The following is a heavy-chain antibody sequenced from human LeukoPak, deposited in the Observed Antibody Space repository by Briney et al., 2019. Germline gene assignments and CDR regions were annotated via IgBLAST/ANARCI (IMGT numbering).Heavy chain of an antibody. J-gene: IGHJ4*02. Sequence: QPGGSLRLSCAASGFTFSSYAMNWVRQAPGKGLERVSLISVGGGSTHYADSVKGRFTISRDDSKNTLSLQMSSLRAEDTALYYCAIDYDSPGLYFDYWGQGTLVTVSS. CDR2: ISVGGGST. CDR1: GFTFSSYA. V-gene: IGHV3-23*01. D-gene: IGHD3-22*01. CDR3: AIDYDSPGLYFDY.